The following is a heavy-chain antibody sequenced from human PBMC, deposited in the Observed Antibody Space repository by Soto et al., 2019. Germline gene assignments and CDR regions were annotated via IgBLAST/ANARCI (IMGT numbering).Heavy chain of an antibody. CDR1: GGSISSGGYY. J-gene: IGHJ5*02. CDR3: ARGLWFGELLPRGWFDP. V-gene: IGHV4-31*03. CDR2: IYYSGST. Sequence: SETLSLTCTVSGGSISSGGYYWSWIRQHPGEGLEWIGYIYYSGSTYYNPSLKSRVTISVDTSKNQFSLKLSSVTAADTAVYYCARGLWFGELLPRGWFDPWGQGTLVTVSS. D-gene: IGHD3-10*01.